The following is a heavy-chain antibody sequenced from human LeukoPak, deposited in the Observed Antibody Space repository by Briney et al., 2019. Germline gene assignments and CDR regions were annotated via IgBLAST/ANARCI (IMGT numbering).Heavy chain of an antibody. Sequence: GGSLRLSCVASGFTVSSNYMNWVRQAPGKGLEWVSVIYSGGITYYADSVKGRFTISRDNSKNTLYLQMNSLRAEDTAVYYCARGYYGSGPDSWGQGTLVTVSS. CDR3: ARGYYGSGPDS. CDR2: IYSGGIT. V-gene: IGHV3-53*01. CDR1: GFTVSSNY. J-gene: IGHJ4*02. D-gene: IGHD3-10*01.